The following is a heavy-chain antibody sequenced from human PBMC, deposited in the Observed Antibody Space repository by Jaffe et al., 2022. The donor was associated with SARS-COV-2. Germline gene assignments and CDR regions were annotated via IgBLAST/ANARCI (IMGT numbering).Heavy chain of an antibody. Sequence: QVQLQQWGAGLLKPSETLSLTCAVYGGSFSGYYWSWIRQPPGKGLEWIGEINHSGSTNYNPSLKSRVTISVDTSKNQFSLKLSSVTAADTAVYYCARGRFWSGYYRDNWFDPWGQGTLVTVSS. V-gene: IGHV4-34*01. J-gene: IGHJ5*02. CDR3: ARGRFWSGYYRDNWFDP. CDR2: INHSGST. D-gene: IGHD3-3*01. CDR1: GGSFSGYY.